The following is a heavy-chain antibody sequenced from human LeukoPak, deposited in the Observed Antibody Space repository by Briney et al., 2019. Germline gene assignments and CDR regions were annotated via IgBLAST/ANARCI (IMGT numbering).Heavy chain of an antibody. CDR3: ARDMHYYDSSGYIGNHPRRINWFDP. CDR2: INPSTGDT. J-gene: IGHJ5*02. Sequence: GASVKVSFKASGYAFAGHFLQWVRQAPGQGLEWVARINPSTGDTKYAQKFQGRVTMTRDTSISTAYMELSRLRSDDTAVYYCARDMHYYDSSGYIGNHPRRINWFDPWGQGTLVTVSS. CDR1: GYAFAGHF. D-gene: IGHD3-22*01. V-gene: IGHV1-2*02.